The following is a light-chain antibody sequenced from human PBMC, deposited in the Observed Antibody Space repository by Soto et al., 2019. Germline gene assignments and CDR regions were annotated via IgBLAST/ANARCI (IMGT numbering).Light chain of an antibody. CDR1: HSVSTY. CDR3: QQYHSSPWT. Sequence: DIVLTQSPATLSLSPGERATLSCRASHSVSTYLAWYQRKPGQAPRLLISGASTGATGIPARFSGSGSGTEFTLTISRVEPVDFAVYSCQQYHSSPWTFGQGTKVDIK. J-gene: IGKJ1*01. CDR2: GAS. V-gene: IGKV3-11*01.